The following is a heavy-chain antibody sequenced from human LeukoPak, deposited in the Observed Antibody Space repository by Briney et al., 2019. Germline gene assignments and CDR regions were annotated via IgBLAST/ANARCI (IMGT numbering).Heavy chain of an antibody. CDR2: INPNSGGT. CDR1: GYTFTGYY. D-gene: IGHD1-14*01. CDR3: ARSPEKRTSEPLNWFDP. V-gene: IGHV1-2*02. J-gene: IGHJ5*02. Sequence: VASVKVSCKASGYTFTGYYMHWGRQAPGQGLEWMGWINPNSGGTNYAQKFQGRVTMTRDTSISTAYMELSSLRSEDTAVYYCARSPEKRTSEPLNWFDPWGQGTLVTVSS.